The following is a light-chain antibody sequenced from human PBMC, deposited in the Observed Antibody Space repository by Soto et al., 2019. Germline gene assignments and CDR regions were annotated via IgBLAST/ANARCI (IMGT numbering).Light chain of an antibody. V-gene: IGLV2-23*02. J-gene: IGLJ2*01. CDR1: SSDVGRYNL. Sequence: QSALTQPASVSGSPGQSITISCTGTSSDVGRYNLVSWYQQHPGKAPKLTIYDVNKRPSGVSNRFSGSKSGNTASLTISGLQAEDEADYYCCSYAGSSTVVFGGGTKLTVL. CDR2: DVN. CDR3: CSYAGSSTVV.